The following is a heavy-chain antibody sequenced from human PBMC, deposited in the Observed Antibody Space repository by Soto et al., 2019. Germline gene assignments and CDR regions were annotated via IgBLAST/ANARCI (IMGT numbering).Heavy chain of an antibody. CDR2: IFPMSGRP. D-gene: IGHD2-15*01. V-gene: IGHV1-69*06. Sequence: QVQLVQSGAEVKNPGSSVKVSCKASGGTFSSHAISWVRQAPGQGLEWMGGIFPMSGRPNYAPKFQARVRITADKSTFTTYMELTRLRSDDTAIYYCARPIYCSGASCYAHFDYWGQGTLVTVSS. J-gene: IGHJ4*02. CDR1: GGTFSSHA. CDR3: ARPIYCSGASCYAHFDY.